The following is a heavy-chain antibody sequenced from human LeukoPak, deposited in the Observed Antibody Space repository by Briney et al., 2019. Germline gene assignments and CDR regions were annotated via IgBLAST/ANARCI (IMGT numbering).Heavy chain of an antibody. CDR3: AILGYCSGGSCYSSYDYYYGMDV. J-gene: IGHJ6*02. V-gene: IGHV5-51*01. Sequence: GESLKISCKGSGYSFTSYWIGWVRQMPGKGLEWMGIIYPGDSDTRYSPSFQGQVTISADKSISTAYLQWSSLKASDTAMYYCAILGYCSGGSCYSSYDYYYGMDVWGQGTTVTVSS. D-gene: IGHD2-15*01. CDR2: IYPGDSDT. CDR1: GYSFTSYW.